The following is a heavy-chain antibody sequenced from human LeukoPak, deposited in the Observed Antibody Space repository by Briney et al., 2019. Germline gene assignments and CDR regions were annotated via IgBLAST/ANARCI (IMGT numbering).Heavy chain of an antibody. CDR1: GFNFSSYG. D-gene: IGHD2-2*01. Sequence: GGSLRLSCAASGFNFSSYGMHWVRRAPGKGLECVAVISYDGTNKYYADSVRGQFTISRDNSKNTLYLQMNSLRAEDTAVYYCARAEYCSSTSCYGHDAFDIWGQGTMVTVSS. J-gene: IGHJ3*02. V-gene: IGHV3-30*03. CDR3: ARAEYCSSTSCYGHDAFDI. CDR2: ISYDGTNK.